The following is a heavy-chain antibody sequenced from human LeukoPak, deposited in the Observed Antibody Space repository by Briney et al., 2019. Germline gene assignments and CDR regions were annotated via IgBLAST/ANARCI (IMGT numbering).Heavy chain of an antibody. Sequence: SVKVSCKASGGTFSSYAISWVRQAPGQGLEWMGGIIPIFGTANYAQKFQGRVTITADESTSTAYMELSSLRSEDTAVYYCARDGLVSHYSDYWGQGTLVTVSS. J-gene: IGHJ4*02. V-gene: IGHV1-69*01. D-gene: IGHD6-19*01. CDR3: ARDGLVSHYSDY. CDR1: GGTFSSYA. CDR2: IIPIFGTA.